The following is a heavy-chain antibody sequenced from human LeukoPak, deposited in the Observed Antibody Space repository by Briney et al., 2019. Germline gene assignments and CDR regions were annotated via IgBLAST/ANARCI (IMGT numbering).Heavy chain of an antibody. CDR2: ITGSGDST. V-gene: IGHV3-23*01. Sequence: PGGSLRLSCAASGFTFSSYAMRWVRQAPGKGLESVSSITGSGDSTYYADSVKRRFTISRDNSKNTLYLQMNSLRAEDTAVYYCADSNYWYPVDYWGQGTLVTVSS. CDR1: GFTFSSYA. D-gene: IGHD4-11*01. J-gene: IGHJ4*02. CDR3: ADSNYWYPVDY.